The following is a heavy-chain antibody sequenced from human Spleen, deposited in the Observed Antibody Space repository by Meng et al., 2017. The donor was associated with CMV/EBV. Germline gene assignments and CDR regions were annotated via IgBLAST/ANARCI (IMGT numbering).Heavy chain of an antibody. J-gene: IGHJ4*02. CDR2: IWYDGSSK. CDR1: GFTFSSYG. Sequence: SGFTFSSYGMHWVRQAPGKGLEWVAVIWYDGSSKYYLESVKGRFTISRDNSKNTLYLQMNSLRAEDTAVYYCARDFDYGGNGFFDYWGLGTLVTVSS. V-gene: IGHV3-33*01. D-gene: IGHD4-23*01. CDR3: ARDFDYGGNGFFDY.